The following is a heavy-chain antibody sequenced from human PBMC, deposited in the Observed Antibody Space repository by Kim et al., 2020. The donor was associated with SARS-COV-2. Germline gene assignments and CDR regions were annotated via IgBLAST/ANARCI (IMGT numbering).Heavy chain of an antibody. J-gene: IGHJ4*01. CDR1: GFTFSNSW. D-gene: IGHD2-2*01. CDR3: VRDQAYCSSTSCPFDY. Sequence: GRSLRLSCAASGFTFSNSWMHWVRQAPGKGLVWVSEVSSDGSSTTYADSVKGRFTISRDNAKNTLYLQMNSLRVEDTAVYYCVRDQAYCSSTSCPFDYWG. V-gene: IGHV3-74*01. CDR2: VSSDGSST.